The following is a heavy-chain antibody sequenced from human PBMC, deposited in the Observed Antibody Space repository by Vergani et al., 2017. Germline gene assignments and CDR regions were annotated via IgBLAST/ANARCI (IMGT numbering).Heavy chain of an antibody. CDR1: GYTFTSYG. J-gene: IGHJ1*01. V-gene: IGHV1-18*01. CDR3: ASWPGNYYDNRDILXVEH. Sequence: QVQLVQSGAEVKKPGASVKVPCKASGYTFTSYGISWVRQAPGQGFEGMGWISAYNGNTKYAQKRQGRVTMTTDTSTRTAYMELRSLRSDDTAVYYCASWPGNYYDNRDILXVEHWGQGTMVTVSS. CDR2: ISAYNGNT. D-gene: IGHD3-22*01.